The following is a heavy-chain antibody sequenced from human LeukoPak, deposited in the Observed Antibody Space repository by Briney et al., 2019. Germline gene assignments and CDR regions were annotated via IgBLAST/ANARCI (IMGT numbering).Heavy chain of an antibody. CDR3: ARGLAYCGGDCYPGGDY. Sequence: ASVKVSCKAPGGTFSSYAISWVRQAPGQGLEWMGRIIPIFGTANYAQKFQGRVTITADKSTSTAYMELSSLRSEDTAVYYCARGLAYCGGDCYPGGDYWGQGTLVTVSS. CDR2: IIPIFGTA. J-gene: IGHJ4*02. CDR1: GGTFSSYA. D-gene: IGHD2-21*02. V-gene: IGHV1-69*06.